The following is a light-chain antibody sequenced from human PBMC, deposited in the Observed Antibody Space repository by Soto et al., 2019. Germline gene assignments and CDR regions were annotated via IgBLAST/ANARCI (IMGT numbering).Light chain of an antibody. CDR2: GAS. V-gene: IGKV3-15*01. CDR1: QSVTTN. J-gene: IGKJ2*01. CDR3: QQYNDWPPYT. Sequence: EIVLTQSPATLSLSPGERATLSCRASQSVTTNLAWYQQKPGQAPRLLIYGASTRATGVPARFSGSGSGTEFTLTISSPQSEDFAVYYCQQYNDWPPYTFGQGTKVDTK.